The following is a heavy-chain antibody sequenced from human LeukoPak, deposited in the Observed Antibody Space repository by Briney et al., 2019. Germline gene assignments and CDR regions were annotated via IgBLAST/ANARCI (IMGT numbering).Heavy chain of an antibody. CDR1: GGSISSYY. CDR3: ARDGYYYYYGMDV. CDR2: IYYSGST. J-gene: IGHJ6*02. V-gene: IGHV4-59*01. Sequence: SETLSLTCTASGGSISSYYWSWIRQPPGKGLEWVGYIYYSGSTNYNPSPKSGVTSSVGTSKNQFSLKLRSVTAADAAVYYCARDGYYYYYGMDVWGQGTTVTVSS.